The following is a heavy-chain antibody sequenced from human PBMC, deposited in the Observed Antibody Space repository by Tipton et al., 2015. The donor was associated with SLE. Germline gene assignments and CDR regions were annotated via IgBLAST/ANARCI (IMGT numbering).Heavy chain of an antibody. J-gene: IGHJ3*02. D-gene: IGHD4-23*01. V-gene: IGHV4-38-2*01. CDR1: DYSINRGYY. Sequence: TLSLTCVVPDYSINRGYYWGWIRQPPGKGLEWIGSIHYSGSTHYNPSLKGRVTISVDTSENQFSLSLMSVTATDTAVYYCARHRGGGRPDAFDIWGQGTMVTVSS. CDR2: IHYSGST. CDR3: ARHRGGGRPDAFDI.